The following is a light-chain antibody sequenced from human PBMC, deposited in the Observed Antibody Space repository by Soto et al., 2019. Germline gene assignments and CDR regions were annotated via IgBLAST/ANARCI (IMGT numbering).Light chain of an antibody. Sequence: QSALTQPASVSGSPGPSITISCTGTSSDVGGYKYVSWYQQHPGKAPKLMIYEVSNRPSGVSNRFSGSKSGNTASLTISGLQAEDEADYYCSSYTSSGLVVFGGGTQLTVL. J-gene: IGLJ2*01. CDR1: SSDVGGYKY. CDR3: SSYTSSGLVV. CDR2: EVS. V-gene: IGLV2-14*01.